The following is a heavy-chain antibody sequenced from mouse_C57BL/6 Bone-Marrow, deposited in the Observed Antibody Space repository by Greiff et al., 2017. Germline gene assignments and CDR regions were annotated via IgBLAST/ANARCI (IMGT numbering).Heavy chain of an antibody. Sequence: QVQLQQSGAELVKPGASVKISCKASGYAFSSYWMNWVKQRPGKGLEWIGQIYPGDGDTNYNGKFQGKATLTADKSSSTAYMQLSSLTSEDSAVYFCARFYYDYDGVVARDYWGQGTSGTVSS. V-gene: IGHV1-80*01. D-gene: IGHD2-4*01. CDR2: IYPGDGDT. J-gene: IGHJ4*01. CDR3: ARFYYDYDGVVARDY. CDR1: GYAFSSYW.